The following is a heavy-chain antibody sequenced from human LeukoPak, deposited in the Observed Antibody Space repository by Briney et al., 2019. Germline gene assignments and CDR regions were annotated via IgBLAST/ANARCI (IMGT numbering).Heavy chain of an antibody. J-gene: IGHJ4*02. Sequence: ASVKVSCKASGYTFTNYAMNWVRQAPGQGLEWMGWINPNSGGTNYAQKFQGRVTMTRDTSISTAYMELSRLRSDDTAVYYCARDTGGSYYGYWGQGTLITVSS. CDR2: INPNSGGT. CDR1: GYTFTNYA. D-gene: IGHD1-26*01. CDR3: ARDTGGSYYGY. V-gene: IGHV1-2*02.